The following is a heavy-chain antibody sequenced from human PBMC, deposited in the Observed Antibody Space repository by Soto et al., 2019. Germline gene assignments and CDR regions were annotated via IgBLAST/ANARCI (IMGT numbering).Heavy chain of an antibody. V-gene: IGHV3-30*03. Sequence: GGSLRLSCAASGFTFSSYGMHWVRQAPGKGLEWVVVISYDGSNKYYADSVKGRFTISRDNSKNTLYLQMNSLRAEDTAVYYCARERGSYYVLDYWGQGTLVTVSS. CDR1: GFTFSSYG. CDR3: ARERGSYYVLDY. D-gene: IGHD1-26*01. J-gene: IGHJ4*02. CDR2: ISYDGSNK.